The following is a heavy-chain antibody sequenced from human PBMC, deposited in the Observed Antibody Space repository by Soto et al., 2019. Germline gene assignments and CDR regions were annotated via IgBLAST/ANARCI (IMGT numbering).Heavy chain of an antibody. CDR2: TYYRSKWYN. V-gene: IGHV6-1*01. CDR1: GDSVSSNSAA. D-gene: IGHD3-3*01. CDR3: ARDVLRFLEWPQPNWFDP. J-gene: IGHJ5*02. Sequence: PSQTLSLTCAISGDSVSSNSAAWNWIRQSPSRGLEWLGRTYYRSKWYNDYAVSVKSRITINPDTSKNQFSLQLNSVTPEDTAVYYCARDVLRFLEWPQPNWFDPWGQGTLVTVSS.